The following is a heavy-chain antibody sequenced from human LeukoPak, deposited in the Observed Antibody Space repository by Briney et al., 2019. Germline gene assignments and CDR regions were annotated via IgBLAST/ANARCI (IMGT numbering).Heavy chain of an antibody. CDR1: GGSISSYY. CDR3: AREIPNPYNWFDP. Sequence: SETLSLTCTVSGGSISSYYWSWLRQPPGKGLEWIGYIYYSGCTNYHPSLKSRVTISVDTSKNQFSLKLSSVAAADTAVYYCAREIPNPYNWFDPWGQGTLVTVSS. CDR2: IYYSGCT. J-gene: IGHJ5*02. V-gene: IGHV4-59*12.